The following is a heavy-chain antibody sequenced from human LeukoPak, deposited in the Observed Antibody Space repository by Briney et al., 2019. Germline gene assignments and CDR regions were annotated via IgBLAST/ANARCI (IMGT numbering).Heavy chain of an antibody. D-gene: IGHD2-21*02. V-gene: IGHV1-69*06. Sequence: GASVKVSCKASGGTFSSYAISWVRQAPGQGLEWMGGIIPIFGTANYAQKFQGRVTITADKSTSTAYMELRSLRSDDTAVYYCARTRCGGDCYSDYYYYMDVWGKGTTVTVSS. J-gene: IGHJ6*03. CDR2: IIPIFGTA. CDR1: GGTFSSYA. CDR3: ARTRCGGDCYSDYYYYMDV.